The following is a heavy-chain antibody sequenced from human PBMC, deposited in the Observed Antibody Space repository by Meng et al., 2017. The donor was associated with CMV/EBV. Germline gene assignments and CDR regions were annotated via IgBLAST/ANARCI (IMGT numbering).Heavy chain of an antibody. V-gene: IGHV3-15*01. Sequence: SGLTFSNEWLAWVGQAPEKEREWVDRIKSKNGGKTTDYAAHVQSRFDISRDDSRNTVYLQMNNLKAEDTAIYFCTTDRRYCAGNCYSWGQATLVTVSS. J-gene: IGHJ5*02. D-gene: IGHD2-21*01. CDR2: IKSKNGGKTT. CDR1: GLTFSNEW. CDR3: TTDRRYCAGNCYS.